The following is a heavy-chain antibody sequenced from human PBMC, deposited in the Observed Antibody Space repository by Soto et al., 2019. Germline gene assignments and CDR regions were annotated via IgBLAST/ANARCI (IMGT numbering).Heavy chain of an antibody. CDR2: MNPNSGNT. J-gene: IGHJ6*03. V-gene: IGHV1-8*01. Sequence: ASVKVSCKASGYTFTSYDINWVRQATGQGLEWMGWMNPNSGNTGYAQKFQGRVTMTRNTSISTAYMELSSLRSEDTAVYYCARDPYGSSHYYYYMDVWGKGTTVTVSS. CDR3: ARDPYGSSHYYYYMDV. D-gene: IGHD3-10*01. CDR1: GYTFTSYD.